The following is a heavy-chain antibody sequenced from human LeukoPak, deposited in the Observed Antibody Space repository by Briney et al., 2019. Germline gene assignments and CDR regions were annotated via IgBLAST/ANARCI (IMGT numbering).Heavy chain of an antibody. CDR3: ARDRDGYCTNGVRYFDC. Sequence: ASVTVSCKASGYTFTSYYMHWVRQAPGQGLEWMGWINPNSGVTNYAQRFQGRVTMTRDTSISTAYLDLSRLRYDDTVVYYCARDRDGYCTNGVRYFDCWGQGTLVTVSS. CDR2: INPNSGVT. J-gene: IGHJ4*02. D-gene: IGHD2-8*01. V-gene: IGHV1-2*02. CDR1: GYTFTSYY.